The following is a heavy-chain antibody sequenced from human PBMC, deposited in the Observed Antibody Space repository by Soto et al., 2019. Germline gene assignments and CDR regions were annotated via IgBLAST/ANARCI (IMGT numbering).Heavy chain of an antibody. CDR3: AKDVSSDIVVVPVD. D-gene: IGHD2-2*01. CDR1: GFNFHDHT. CDR2: ISWNGGTT. V-gene: IGHV3-43*01. J-gene: IGHJ4*02. Sequence: EVKLVESGGVAVQPGGSLRLSCAASGFNFHDHTMHWVRQAPGKGLEWVSLISWNGGTTLYADSVRGRFTISRDNGKNSLFLQINRLRTGDTALYYCAKDVSSDIVVVPVDWGRGTVVTVSS.